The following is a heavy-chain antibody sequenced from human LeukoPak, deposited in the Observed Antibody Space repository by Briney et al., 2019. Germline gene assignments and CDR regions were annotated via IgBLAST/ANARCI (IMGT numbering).Heavy chain of an antibody. CDR3: AKDHVYSSGWTTDFDY. D-gene: IGHD6-19*01. CDR2: ISGSGGST. J-gene: IGHJ4*02. CDR1: GFTFSSYA. Sequence: GGPLRLSCAASGFTFSSYAMSWVRQAPGKGLEWVSAISGSGGSTYSADSVKGRFTISRDNSKNTLYLQMNSLRAEDTAVYYCAKDHVYSSGWTTDFDYWGQGTLVTVSS. V-gene: IGHV3-23*01.